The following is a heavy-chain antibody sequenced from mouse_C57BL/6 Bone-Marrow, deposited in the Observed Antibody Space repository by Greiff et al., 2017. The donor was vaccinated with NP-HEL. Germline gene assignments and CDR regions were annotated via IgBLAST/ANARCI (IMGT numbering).Heavy chain of an antibody. CDR1: GFSLTSYG. CDR3: AIFYYDYSWFAY. D-gene: IGHD2-4*01. Sequence: VQVVESGPGLVAPSQSLSITCTVSGFSLTSYGVDWVRQPPGQGLEWLGVIWGGGGTNYNSARMSRLSISKDKSKSQVFLKMNSLQTDDTAMYYCAIFYYDYSWFAYWGQGTLVTVSA. V-gene: IGHV2-9*01. J-gene: IGHJ3*01. CDR2: IWGGGGT.